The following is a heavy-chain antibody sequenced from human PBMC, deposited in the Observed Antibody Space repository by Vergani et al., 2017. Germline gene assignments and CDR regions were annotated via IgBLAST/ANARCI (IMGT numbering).Heavy chain of an antibody. CDR1: GFTFSSYA. D-gene: IGHD3-3*01. J-gene: IGHJ2*01. V-gene: IGHV3-30-3*01. CDR2: ISYDGSNK. CDR3: ARADYDFWSGYPLSWYFDL. Sequence: VQLVESGGGVVQPGRSLRLSCAASGFTFSSYAMHWVRQAPGKGLEWVAVISYDGSNKYYADSVKGRFTISRDNSKNTLYLQMNSLRAEDTAVYYCARADYDFWSGYPLSWYFDLWGRGTLVTVSS.